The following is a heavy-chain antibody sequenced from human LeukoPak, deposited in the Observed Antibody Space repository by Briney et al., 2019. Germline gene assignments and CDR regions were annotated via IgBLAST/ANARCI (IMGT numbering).Heavy chain of an antibody. CDR3: AKRDYNFWSGYNY. J-gene: IGHJ4*02. CDR1: GFTFSSNA. D-gene: IGHD3-3*01. CDR2: ISDSGSST. Sequence: GGSLRLSCAAYGFTFSSNAMSWVRQAQGKGMEWVSSISDSGSSTYYADSVKGRFTISTDNSKNTLYLQMNSLRAEDTALYYCAKRDYNFWSGYNYWGQGTLVTVSS. V-gene: IGHV3-23*01.